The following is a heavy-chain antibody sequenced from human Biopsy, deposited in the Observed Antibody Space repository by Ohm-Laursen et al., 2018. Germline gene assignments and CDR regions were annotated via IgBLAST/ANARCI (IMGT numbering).Heavy chain of an antibody. CDR2: VNPNSGAT. Sequence: GSSVKVSRKVSGYTFNDYYIHWVRQSPGQGLEWMGWVNPNSGATNSAEKFRGRVTMTRDTSISTAYMEVSSLRSDDTAVYYCAIDGNDFLTDYLKIDQWGQGTLVTVSS. D-gene: IGHD3-9*01. CDR3: AIDGNDFLTDYLKIDQ. J-gene: IGHJ4*02. V-gene: IGHV1-2*02. CDR1: GYTFNDYY.